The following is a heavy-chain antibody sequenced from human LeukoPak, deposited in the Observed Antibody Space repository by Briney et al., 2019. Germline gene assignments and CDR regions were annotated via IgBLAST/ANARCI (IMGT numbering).Heavy chain of an antibody. CDR1: GYSISSGYY. CDR3: ARADGSGSYYADYYYYYYMDV. CDR2: IYHSGST. J-gene: IGHJ6*03. Sequence: PSETLSLTCTVSGYSISSGYYWGWIRQPPGKGLEWIGSIYHSGSTYYNPSLKSRVTISVDTSKNQFSLKLSSVTAADTAVYYCARADGSGSYYADYYYYYYMDVWGKGTTVTVSS. V-gene: IGHV4-38-2*02. D-gene: IGHD3-10*01.